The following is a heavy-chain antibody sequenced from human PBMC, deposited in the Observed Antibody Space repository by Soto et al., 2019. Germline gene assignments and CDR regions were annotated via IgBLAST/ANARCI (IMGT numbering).Heavy chain of an antibody. Sequence: ASVKVSCKASGYTFTSYGISWVRQAPGQGLEWMGWISAYNGNTNYAQKLQGRVTMTTDTSTSTAYMELRSLRSDDTAVYYCARQLAPRGVLVLRFLEWLPPTPPDGMDVWGQGTTVTVSS. CDR2: ISAYNGNT. CDR1: GYTFTSYG. V-gene: IGHV1-18*01. D-gene: IGHD3-3*01. J-gene: IGHJ6*02. CDR3: ARQLAPRGVLVLRFLEWLPPTPPDGMDV.